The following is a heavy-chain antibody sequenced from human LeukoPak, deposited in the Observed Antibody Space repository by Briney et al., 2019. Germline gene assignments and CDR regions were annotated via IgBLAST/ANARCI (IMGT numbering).Heavy chain of an antibody. CDR1: GFTFSNYG. CDR3: AKGVTVATKEEDAFDI. Sequence: PGGSLRLSCAASGFTFSNYGMNWVRQAPGKGLEWVAVIWYDGSNTYYADSVKGRFTISRDNSKNTLYLQMNSLRAEDTAVYYCAKGVTVATKEEDAFDIWGQGTMVTVSS. CDR2: IWYDGSNT. J-gene: IGHJ3*02. D-gene: IGHD5-12*01. V-gene: IGHV3-30*02.